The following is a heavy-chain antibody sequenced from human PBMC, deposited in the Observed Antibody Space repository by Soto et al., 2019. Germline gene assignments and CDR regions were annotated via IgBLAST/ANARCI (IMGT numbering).Heavy chain of an antibody. CDR3: ARSPPYCSSTSCSFAY. J-gene: IGHJ4*02. D-gene: IGHD2-2*01. CDR2: INVANGNT. Sequence: GASVKVSCQASGYTFIRSAMHLVRQAPRQRLEWMGWINVANGNTKYSQKFQGRVTITRDTSATTAYMELSSLRSEDTAVYYCARSPPYCSSTSCSFAYWGQGTLVTVSS. CDR1: GYTFIRSA. V-gene: IGHV1-3*01.